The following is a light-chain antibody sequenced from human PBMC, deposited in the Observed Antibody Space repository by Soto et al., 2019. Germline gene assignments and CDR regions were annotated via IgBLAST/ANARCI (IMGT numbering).Light chain of an antibody. Sequence: DIPMTQSPSTLSASVGDRVTITCRASQSISSWLDWYQQKPGKAPKLLIYKASSLESGVPSRFSGSGSGTEVTLTISSLQPDDFATYYCQQYNSYSSFGQGTKLEIK. V-gene: IGKV1-5*03. J-gene: IGKJ2*01. CDR2: KAS. CDR3: QQYNSYSS. CDR1: QSISSW.